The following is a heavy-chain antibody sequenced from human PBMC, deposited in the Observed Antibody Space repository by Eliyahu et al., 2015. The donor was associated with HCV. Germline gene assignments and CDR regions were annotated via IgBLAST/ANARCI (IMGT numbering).Heavy chain of an antibody. CDR1: GDSISNAYY. CDR2: IYYSGYP. V-gene: IGHV4-31*03. D-gene: IGHD2-8*01. J-gene: IGHJ6*02. CDR3: AREARGNDFYGMDV. Sequence: QVQLQESGPGLVKPSQTLSLTCTVSGDSISNAYYWTWIRQHPGKGLEWIGYIYYSGYPYYNPSLKGRLTIAVDTSKNQFSLKLSSVTAADTAVYYCAREARGNDFYGMDVWGQGTTVTVSS.